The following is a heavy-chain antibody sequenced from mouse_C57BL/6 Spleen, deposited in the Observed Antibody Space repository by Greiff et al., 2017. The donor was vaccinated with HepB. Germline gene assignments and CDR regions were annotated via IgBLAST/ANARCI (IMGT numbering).Heavy chain of an antibody. J-gene: IGHJ3*01. V-gene: IGHV1-26*01. D-gene: IGHD3-2*02. Sequence: EVQLQQSGPELVKPGASVKISCKASGYTFTDYYMNWVKQSHGKSLEWIGDINPNNGGTSYNQKFKGKATLTVDKSSSTAYMELRSLTSEDSAVYYCARGKTAQATRTWCAYWGQGTLVTVSA. CDR3: ARGKTAQATRTWCAY. CDR1: GYTFTDYY. CDR2: INPNNGGT.